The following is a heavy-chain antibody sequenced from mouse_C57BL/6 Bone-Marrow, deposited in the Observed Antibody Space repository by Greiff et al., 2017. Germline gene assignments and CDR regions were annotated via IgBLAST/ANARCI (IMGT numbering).Heavy chain of an antibody. CDR2: IDPSDSYT. J-gene: IGHJ3*01. Sequence: VQLQQPGAELVMPGASVKLSCKASGYTFTSYWMHWVKQRPGQGLEWIGEIDPSDSYTNYNQKFKGKSTLTVDKSSSTAYMQLSSLTSEDSAVYYCAREGLTTVDFAYWGQGTLVTVSA. D-gene: IGHD1-1*01. CDR3: AREGLTTVDFAY. CDR1: GYTFTSYW. V-gene: IGHV1-69*01.